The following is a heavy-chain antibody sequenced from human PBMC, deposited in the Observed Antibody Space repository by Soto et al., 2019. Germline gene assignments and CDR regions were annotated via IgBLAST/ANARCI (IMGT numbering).Heavy chain of an antibody. D-gene: IGHD2-15*01. J-gene: IGHJ4*02. Sequence: GGSLGLSCAAAGFTCSNHWMHWVRQAPGKGLVWVSRVNSDGSSTSYADSVKGRFSISRDNAKNTLYLQMNSLRAEDTAVYYCAREIFYWGQGTLVTVSS. CDR1: GFTCSNHW. CDR2: VNSDGSST. V-gene: IGHV3-74*01. CDR3: AREIFY.